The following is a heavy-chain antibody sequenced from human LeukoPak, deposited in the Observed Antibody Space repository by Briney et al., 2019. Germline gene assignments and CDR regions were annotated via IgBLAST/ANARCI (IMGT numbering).Heavy chain of an antibody. CDR2: IKQDGSVE. V-gene: IGHV3-7*01. J-gene: IGHJ4*02. CDR1: GFTFEIYW. Sequence: GGSLRLSCAASGFTFEIYWMSWVRQAPGKGPEWVANIKQDGSVEHYLDSVKGRFTISRDNAKNSLILQMNSLRAEDTAVYYCARWAGVTDYWGQGTLVTVSS. CDR3: ARWAGVTDY. D-gene: IGHD5-18*01.